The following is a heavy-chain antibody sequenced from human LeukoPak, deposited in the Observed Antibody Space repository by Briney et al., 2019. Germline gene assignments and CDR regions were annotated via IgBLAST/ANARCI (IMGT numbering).Heavy chain of an antibody. Sequence: SETLSLTCAVYGGSFSGYYWSWIRQPPGKGLEWIGEINHSGSTNYNPSLKSRVTTSVDTSKNQFSLKLSSVTAADTAVYYCARGPYYYDSSGYYPFDYWGQGTLVTVSS. J-gene: IGHJ4*02. CDR1: GGSFSGYY. D-gene: IGHD3-22*01. CDR3: ARGPYYYDSSGYYPFDY. V-gene: IGHV4-34*01. CDR2: INHSGST.